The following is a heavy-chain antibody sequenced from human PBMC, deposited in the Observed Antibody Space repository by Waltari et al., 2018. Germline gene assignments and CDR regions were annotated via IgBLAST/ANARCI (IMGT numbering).Heavy chain of an antibody. CDR2: IKGMGGDA. V-gene: IGHV3-74*01. CDR1: GFTFSSYW. CDR3: ATLMIVVAFDAFDI. J-gene: IGHJ3*02. Sequence: EVQLAESGGGSVQPGGSLRRSCAASGFTFSSYWMHWVRKVPGKGLVWVAGIKGMGGDARYPDPVGGRFTISRDNAKNTLYLQMDNLRAEDTAVYYCATLMIVVAFDAFDIWGQGTMLTVSS. D-gene: IGHD3-22*01.